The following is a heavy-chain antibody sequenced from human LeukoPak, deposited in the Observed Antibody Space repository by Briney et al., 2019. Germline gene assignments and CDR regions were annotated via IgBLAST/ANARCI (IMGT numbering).Heavy chain of an antibody. D-gene: IGHD3-22*01. V-gene: IGHV4-39*01. CDR1: GGSISSSNYY. Sequence: SETLSLTCTVSGGSISSSNYYWGWIRQPPGKGLEWIGSIYYSGSTYYSPSLKSRVTISVDTSKNQFSLKLSSVTAADTAVYYCARPPMGSSGYSFEAFDIWGQGTMVTVSS. CDR2: IYYSGST. J-gene: IGHJ3*02. CDR3: ARPPMGSSGYSFEAFDI.